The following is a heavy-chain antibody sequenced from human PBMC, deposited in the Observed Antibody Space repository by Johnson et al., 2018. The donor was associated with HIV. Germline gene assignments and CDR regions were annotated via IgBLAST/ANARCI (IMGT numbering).Heavy chain of an antibody. CDR2: ISHDVSHI. Sequence: QVQLVESGGGVVQPGRSLRLSCAASGFTSSTSVLHWVRQAPGKGLEWVSVISHDVSHIFYADYVTGRFTISRDNSRHTLYLQMNLLRPEDTAVDYCASGVTARAPVFIWGQGTMVTVSS. D-gene: IGHD6-6*01. V-gene: IGHV3-30*04. CDR3: ASGVTARAPVFI. J-gene: IGHJ3*02. CDR1: GFTSSTSV.